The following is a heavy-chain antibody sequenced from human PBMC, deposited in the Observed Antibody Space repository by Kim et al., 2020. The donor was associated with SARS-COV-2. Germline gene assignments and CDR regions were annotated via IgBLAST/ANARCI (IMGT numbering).Heavy chain of an antibody. Sequence: GGSLRLSCAASGFTFSSYAMSWVRQAPGKGLEWVSAISANGGATYYADSVKGRFTISRDNSKNTLSLQMNSLRAEDTALYYCAKTNYVSDWGQGTLVTVSS. V-gene: IGHV3-23*01. D-gene: IGHD3-10*01. CDR3: AKTNYVSD. CDR2: ISANGGAT. J-gene: IGHJ4*02. CDR1: GFTFSSYA.